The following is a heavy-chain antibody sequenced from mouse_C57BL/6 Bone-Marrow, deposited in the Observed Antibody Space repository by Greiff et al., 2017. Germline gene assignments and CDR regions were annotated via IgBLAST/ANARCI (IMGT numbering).Heavy chain of an antibody. CDR1: GYTFTDYY. D-gene: IGHD2-13*01. Sequence: EVQLQQSGPVLVKPGASVKMSCKASGYTFTDYYMNWVKQSHGQSLEWIGVINPYNGGTSYNQKFKGKDTLTVDKASSTAYMELNSLTSEDSAVYYCARRYSDYEREMDYWGQGTSVTVSS. CDR2: INPYNGGT. J-gene: IGHJ4*01. CDR3: ARRYSDYEREMDY. V-gene: IGHV1-19*01.